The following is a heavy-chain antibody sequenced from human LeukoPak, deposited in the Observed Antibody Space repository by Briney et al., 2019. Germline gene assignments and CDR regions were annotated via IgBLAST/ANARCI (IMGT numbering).Heavy chain of an antibody. Sequence: GGSLRLSCEGSAFIFSGHWMNWVRQAPGKGLEWVANIKQDGSEKYYVDSVKGRFTISRDNAKNSLYLQMNSLRAEDTAVYYCARTIYFDYWGQGTLVTVSS. CDR1: AFIFSGHW. CDR2: IKQDGSEK. D-gene: IGHD4/OR15-4a*01. V-gene: IGHV3-7*03. J-gene: IGHJ4*02. CDR3: ARTIYFDY.